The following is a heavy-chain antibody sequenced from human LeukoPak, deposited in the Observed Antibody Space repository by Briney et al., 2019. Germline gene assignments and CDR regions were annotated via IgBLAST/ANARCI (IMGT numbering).Heavy chain of an antibody. CDR3: ARGAATGPTLGFDY. CDR2: MYTGGTP. V-gene: IGHV3-53*01. Sequence: GGSLRLSCAASGFSVTNNYITWVRQAPGKGLEWVSVMYTGGTPYYADSVKGRFTISRDISKNTLYLQMTSLRAEDAAVYYCARGAATGPTLGFDYWGQGTLVTVSS. D-gene: IGHD6-13*01. CDR1: GFSVTNNY. J-gene: IGHJ4*02.